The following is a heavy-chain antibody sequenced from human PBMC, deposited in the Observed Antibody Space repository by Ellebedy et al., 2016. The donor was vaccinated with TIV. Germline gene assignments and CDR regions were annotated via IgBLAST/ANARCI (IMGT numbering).Heavy chain of an antibody. CDR1: GFTFSRYW. V-gene: IGHV3-74*01. D-gene: IGHD5-12*01. J-gene: IGHJ2*01. CDR2: IYTDGSST. Sequence: PGGSLRLSCAASGFTFSRYWMHRVRQAPGKGLEWVSRIYTDGSSTNYADSVKGQFTISRDNAKNTLYLQMNSLRAEDTAVYYCARDDDPNSGYDPYYYCDLWGRGTLVTVSS. CDR3: ARDDDPNSGYDPYYYCDL.